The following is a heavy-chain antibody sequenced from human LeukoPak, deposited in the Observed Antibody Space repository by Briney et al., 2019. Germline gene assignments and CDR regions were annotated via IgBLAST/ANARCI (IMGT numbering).Heavy chain of an antibody. CDR1: GGSISSYY. CDR3: ARHEATGPTHAFDI. V-gene: IGHV4-59*01. CDR2: IYYSGST. Sequence: PSETLSLTCTVSGGSISSYYWTWIRQPPGKGLEWLGYIYYSGSTNYNPSLKSRVTISLDTSKNQFSLRLTSVTAADTAVYYCARHEATGPTHAFDIWGQGTMVTVSS. D-gene: IGHD6-13*01. J-gene: IGHJ3*02.